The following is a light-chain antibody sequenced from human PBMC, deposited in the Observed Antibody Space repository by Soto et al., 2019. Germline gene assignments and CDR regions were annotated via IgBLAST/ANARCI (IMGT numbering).Light chain of an antibody. CDR2: ANI. CDR1: SSNIGAGYD. CDR3: QSYDRTLSARYV. J-gene: IGLJ1*01. Sequence: QLVLTQPPSVSGAPGQRVTISCTGSSSNIGAGYDVHWYQQRPGAAPKLLISANINRPSGVPDRFSGSKSGTSASLAITGLQAVDEGDYYCQSYDRTLSARYVFGTGTKVTVL. V-gene: IGLV1-40*01.